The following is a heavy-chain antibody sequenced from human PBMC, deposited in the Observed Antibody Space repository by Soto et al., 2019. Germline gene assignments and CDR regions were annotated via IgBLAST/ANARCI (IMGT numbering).Heavy chain of an antibody. Sequence: EVQLVESGGGLVQPGGSLSLSCAAFGFTFSNYEMSWVRQAPGKVLEWLAYIPSSGSPMYYADSVKGRFNISRDNVRNSLYLQMNSLRAEDTAVYYCARLHCSSAKCSYNHYYGMDVWGQGAAVTVSS. J-gene: IGHJ6*02. CDR1: GFTFSNYE. D-gene: IGHD2-2*01. CDR3: ARLHCSSAKCSYNHYYGMDV. V-gene: IGHV3-48*03. CDR2: IPSSGSPM.